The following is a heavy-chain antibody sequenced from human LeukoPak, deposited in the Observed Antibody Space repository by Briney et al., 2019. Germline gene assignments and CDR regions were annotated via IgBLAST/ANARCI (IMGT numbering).Heavy chain of an antibody. CDR3: ARDFEVLQYFEGYVY. V-gene: IGHV3-21*01. CDR2: ISSSSSSYI. D-gene: IGHD3-9*01. Sequence: PGGSLRLSCAASGFTFSSYSMNWVRQAPGKGLEWVSSISSSSSSYIYYVSSVNGRFTISRDYAKNSLYLQMISLRAEDTAVCYCARDFEVLQYFEGYVYWGQGTLVTVSS. J-gene: IGHJ4*02. CDR1: GFTFSSYS.